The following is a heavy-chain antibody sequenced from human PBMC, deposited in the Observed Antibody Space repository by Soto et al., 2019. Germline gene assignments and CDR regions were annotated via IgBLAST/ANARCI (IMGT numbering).Heavy chain of an antibody. V-gene: IGHV3-30*18. Sequence: PGGSLRLSCAPSGFTFSSYGMHWVRQAPGKGLEWVAVISYDGSNKYYADSVKGRFTISRDNSKNTLYLQMNSLRAEDTAVYYCAKERGMDYDSSGHNWFDPWGQGTLVTVSS. CDR2: ISYDGSNK. CDR1: GFTFSSYG. J-gene: IGHJ5*02. CDR3: AKERGMDYDSSGHNWFDP. D-gene: IGHD3-22*01.